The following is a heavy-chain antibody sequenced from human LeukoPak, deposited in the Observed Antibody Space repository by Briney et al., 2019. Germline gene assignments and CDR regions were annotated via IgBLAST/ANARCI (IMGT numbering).Heavy chain of an antibody. J-gene: IGHJ4*02. D-gene: IGHD1-26*01. V-gene: IGHV3-21*01. CDR3: ARDRVVGSTRWDFEY. Sequence: PGGSLRLSCAASAFSLSAYNKNWVRQAPGKGLEWASSISYTGTYIYYADSVKGRFTISRDNAKNSVYLEMSDLRAEDTAMYFCARDRVVGSTRWDFEYWGQGTLITVSS. CDR2: ISYTGTYI. CDR1: AFSLSAYN.